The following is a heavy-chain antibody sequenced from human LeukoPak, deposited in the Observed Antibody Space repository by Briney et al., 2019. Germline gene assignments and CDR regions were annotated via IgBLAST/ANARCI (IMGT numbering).Heavy chain of an antibody. D-gene: IGHD2-15*01. V-gene: IGHV3-21*01. Sequence: GGSLRLSCAASGFTVSSYSMNWVRQAPGKGLEWVSSISSSSSYIYYADSVKGRFTISRDNAKNSLYLQMNSLRAEDTAVYYCAKDYLDIVVVVAATYPDYWGQGTLVTVSS. CDR1: GFTVSSYS. J-gene: IGHJ4*02. CDR3: AKDYLDIVVVVAATYPDY. CDR2: ISSSSSYI.